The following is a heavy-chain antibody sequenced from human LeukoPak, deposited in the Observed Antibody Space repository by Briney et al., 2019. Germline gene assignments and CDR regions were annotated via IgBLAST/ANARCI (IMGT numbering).Heavy chain of an antibody. Sequence: SETLSLTCTVSGGSISSYYWSWIRQPAGKGLEWIGRIYTSGSTNYNPSLKSRVTMSVDTSKNQFSLKLSSVTAADTAVYYCARGEDTAMVDYFDYWGQGTLVTVSS. J-gene: IGHJ4*02. V-gene: IGHV4-4*07. D-gene: IGHD5-18*01. CDR3: ARGEDTAMVDYFDY. CDR1: GGSISSYY. CDR2: IYTSGST.